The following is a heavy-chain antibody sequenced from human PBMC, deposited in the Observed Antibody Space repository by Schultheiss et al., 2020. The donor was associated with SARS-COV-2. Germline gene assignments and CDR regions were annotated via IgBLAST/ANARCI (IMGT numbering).Heavy chain of an antibody. V-gene: IGHV4-61*02. CDR1: GGSISSSGHY. CDR2: IYTSGST. CDR3: ARGIVATMGDY. D-gene: IGHD5-12*01. Sequence: SETLSLTCTVSGGSISSSGHYWSWIRQPAGKGLEWIGRIYTSGSTNYNPSLMSRVTISVDTSKNQFSLKLSPVTAADAAVYYCARGIVATMGDYWGQGTLVTVSS. J-gene: IGHJ4*02.